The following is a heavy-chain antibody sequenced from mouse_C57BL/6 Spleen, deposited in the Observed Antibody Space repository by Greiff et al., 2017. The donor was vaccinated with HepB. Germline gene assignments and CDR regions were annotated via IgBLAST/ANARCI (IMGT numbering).Heavy chain of an antibody. CDR1: GFTFSDYG. CDR3: ARRSNIKYSAMDY. Sequence: EVKLMESGGGLVKPGGSLKLSCAASGFTFSDYGMHWVRQAPEKGLEWVAYISSGSSTIYYADTVKGRFTISRDNAKNTRFLQMTSLRSEDTAMYYCARRSNIKYSAMDYWGQGTSVTVSS. J-gene: IGHJ4*01. D-gene: IGHD2-5*01. CDR2: ISSGSSTI. V-gene: IGHV5-17*01.